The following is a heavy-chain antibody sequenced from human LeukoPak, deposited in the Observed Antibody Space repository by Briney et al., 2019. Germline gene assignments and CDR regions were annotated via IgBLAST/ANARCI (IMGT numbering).Heavy chain of an antibody. Sequence: GESLKISCKGSGYSFTTYWIAWVRQMPGKGLEWMGIIYPGDSDTRHSPSFQGQVTISVAKSISTVYLQWSTLKASDTAMYYCARAAILYSSSPRWVYYGMDVWGQGTTVTVSS. CDR3: ARAAILYSSSPRWVYYGMDV. CDR1: GYSFTTYW. J-gene: IGHJ6*02. D-gene: IGHD6-13*01. V-gene: IGHV5-51*01. CDR2: IYPGDSDT.